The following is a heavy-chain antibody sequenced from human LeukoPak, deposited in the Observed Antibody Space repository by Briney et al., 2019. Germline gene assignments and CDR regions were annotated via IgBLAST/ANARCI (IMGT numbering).Heavy chain of an antibody. Sequence: PSETLSLTCTVSGGSISSYYWSWIRQPPGKGLEWIGYIYYSGSTNYNPSLKSRVTISVDTSKNRFSLKLSSVTAADTAVYYCARDGEQQLAFDYWGQGTLVTVSS. CDR2: IYYSGST. V-gene: IGHV4-59*01. CDR3: ARDGEQQLAFDY. J-gene: IGHJ4*02. CDR1: GGSISSYY. D-gene: IGHD6-13*01.